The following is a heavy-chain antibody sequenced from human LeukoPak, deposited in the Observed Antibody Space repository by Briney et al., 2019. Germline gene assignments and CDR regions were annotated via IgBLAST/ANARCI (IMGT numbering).Heavy chain of an antibody. CDR1: GFTFSSYE. Sequence: GGSLRLSCAASGFTFSSYEMNWVRQAPGKGLEWVSYISSSGSTIYYADSVKGRFTISRDNAKNSLYLQMNSLRAEDTAVYYCAKDLHDFAEEYYYYMDVWGKGTTVTISS. CDR3: AKDLHDFAEEYYYYMDV. CDR2: ISSSGSTI. J-gene: IGHJ6*03. D-gene: IGHD1-1*01. V-gene: IGHV3-48*03.